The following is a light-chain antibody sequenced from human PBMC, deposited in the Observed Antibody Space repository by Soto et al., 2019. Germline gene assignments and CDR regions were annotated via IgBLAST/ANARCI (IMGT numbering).Light chain of an antibody. Sequence: DIQMTQSPSTLSASVGDRVTITCRASQSISSWLAWYQQKPGKAPKLLIYDASSLESGVPSRFSGSGSGTEFTLTISSLQPDDFAYYYCHQYNSYSQTFGQGTKVEIK. CDR3: HQYNSYSQT. J-gene: IGKJ1*01. V-gene: IGKV1-5*01. CDR1: QSISSW. CDR2: DAS.